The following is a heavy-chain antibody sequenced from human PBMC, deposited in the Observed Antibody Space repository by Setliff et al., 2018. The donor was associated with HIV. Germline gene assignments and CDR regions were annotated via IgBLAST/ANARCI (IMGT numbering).Heavy chain of an antibody. Sequence: SETLSLTCTVSVSGDSISSNNYYWAWIRQPPGTGLEWIGSIHYSGSTYYNPSLRGRVTISVDTSQNQFSLKLSSVTAADTAVYYCARLGGSYRIYYYYYMDVWGKGTTVTVSS. D-gene: IGHD1-26*01. V-gene: IGHV4-39*01. J-gene: IGHJ6*03. CDR2: IHYSGST. CDR1: GDSISSNNYY. CDR3: ARLGGSYRIYYYYYMDV.